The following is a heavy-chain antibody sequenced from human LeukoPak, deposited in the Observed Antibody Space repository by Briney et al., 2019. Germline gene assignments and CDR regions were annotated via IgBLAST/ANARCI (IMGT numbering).Heavy chain of an antibody. D-gene: IGHD6-13*01. CDR1: GFTFSSYA. CDR2: ISGNGGST. V-gene: IGHV3-23*01. J-gene: IGHJ6*02. CDR3: AKDQRKVTIAAAGPGGMDV. Sequence: VEPGGSLRLSCAASGFTFSSYAMSWVRQAPGKGLEWVSAISGNGGSTYYADSVKGRFTISRDNSKNTLYLQMNSLRAEDTAVYYCAKDQRKVTIAAAGPGGMDVWGQGTTVTVSS.